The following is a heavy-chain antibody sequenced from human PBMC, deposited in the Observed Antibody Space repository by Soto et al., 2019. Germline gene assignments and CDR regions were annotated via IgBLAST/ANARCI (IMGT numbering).Heavy chain of an antibody. D-gene: IGHD7-27*01. CDR2: MNPNSGAT. Sequence: QVQLVQSGAEVKRPGASVTVSCSASGYIFTNYDINWVRQATGQGLEWLGWMNPNSGATGYAQQFQGRLTLTRDTAITTAYMELNSLKSEDTAVYYCARNRRETGDFDYWGQGTLVTVSS. CDR1: GYIFTNYD. CDR3: ARNRRETGDFDY. J-gene: IGHJ4*02. V-gene: IGHV1-8*01.